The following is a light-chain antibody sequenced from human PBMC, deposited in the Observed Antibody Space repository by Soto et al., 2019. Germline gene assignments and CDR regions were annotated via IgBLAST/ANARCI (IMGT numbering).Light chain of an antibody. CDR2: DVT. CDR3: SSYTSTYTVI. Sequence: QSALTQPASVSGSPGQSITISCIGTSSDIGDYNYVSWYQQHPGKVPKLMIYDVTNRPSGGSNRFSGSKSGNTASLTISGLQVEDEGDYYCSSYTSTYTVIFGGGTKVTVL. CDR1: SSDIGDYNY. V-gene: IGLV2-14*01. J-gene: IGLJ2*01.